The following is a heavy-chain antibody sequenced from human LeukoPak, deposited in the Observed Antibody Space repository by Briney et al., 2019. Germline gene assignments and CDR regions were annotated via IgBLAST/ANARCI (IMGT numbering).Heavy chain of an antibody. J-gene: IGHJ4*02. Sequence: SETLSLTCAVYGGSFSGYYWSWIRQPPGKGLEWIGEINHSGSTNYNPSLKSRITISVDTSKNQFSLKLSSVTAADTAVYYCARDRGYGSRSDRPPFDYWGQGTLVTVSS. CDR2: INHSGST. D-gene: IGHD3-10*01. CDR3: ARDRGYGSRSDRPPFDY. V-gene: IGHV4-34*01. CDR1: GGSFSGYY.